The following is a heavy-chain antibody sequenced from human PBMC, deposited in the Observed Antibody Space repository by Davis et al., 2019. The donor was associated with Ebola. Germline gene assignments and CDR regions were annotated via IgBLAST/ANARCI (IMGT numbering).Heavy chain of an antibody. Sequence: GESLKISCAASGFTFSSYSMNWVRQAPGKGLEWLSYISSSSSTIYYADSVKGRFTISRDNAKNSLYLQMNSLRDEDTAVYYCARAEYCSGDCYPFDYWGQGTLVTVSS. CDR1: GFTFSSYS. V-gene: IGHV3-48*02. CDR3: ARAEYCSGDCYPFDY. CDR2: ISSSSSTI. J-gene: IGHJ4*02. D-gene: IGHD2-21*02.